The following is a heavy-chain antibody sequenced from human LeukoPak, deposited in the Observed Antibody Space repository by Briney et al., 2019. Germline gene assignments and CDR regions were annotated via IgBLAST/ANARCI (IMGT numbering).Heavy chain of an antibody. Sequence: GASVKVSCKASGYSFTTYGISWVRQAPGQGLEWMRWINADNGNTNHAQKFQGRVTMTTDTSTSTAYMELRGLRSDDAAVYYCAREAAAGWIDYWGQGTLVTVSS. V-gene: IGHV1-18*01. CDR2: INADNGNT. D-gene: IGHD6-13*01. CDR3: AREAAAGWIDY. J-gene: IGHJ4*02. CDR1: GYSFTTYG.